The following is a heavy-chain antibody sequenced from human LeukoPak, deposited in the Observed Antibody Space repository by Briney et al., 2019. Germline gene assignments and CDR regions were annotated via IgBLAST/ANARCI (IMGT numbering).Heavy chain of an antibody. CDR2: FDPEDGET. V-gene: IGHV1-24*01. CDR3: ATGILTGYDY. D-gene: IGHD3-9*01. Sequence: ASVKVSCKVSGYSLTELSMHWVRQAPGKGLEWMGGFDPEDGETIYAQKFQGRLTMTEDTSTDTAYMELSSLRSEDTAVYYCATGILTGYDYWGQGTLVTVSS. J-gene: IGHJ4*02. CDR1: GYSLTELS.